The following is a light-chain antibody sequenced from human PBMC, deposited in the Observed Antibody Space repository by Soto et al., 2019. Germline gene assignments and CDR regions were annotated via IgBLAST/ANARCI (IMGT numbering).Light chain of an antibody. CDR2: EVV. CDR3: SAYTARSTLV. J-gene: IGLJ3*02. CDR1: SGDIGGYNS. V-gene: IGLV2-14*01. Sequence: QSALTQPASVSGSPGQSITISCTGTSGDIGGYNSVSWYQQHPGKAPKLLIYEVVKRPSGVSNRFSGSKSGNTASLTISGLQSEDEGDYYCSAYTARSTLVFGGGTQLTVL.